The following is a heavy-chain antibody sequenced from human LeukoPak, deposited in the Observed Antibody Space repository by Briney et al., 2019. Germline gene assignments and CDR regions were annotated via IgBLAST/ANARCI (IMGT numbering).Heavy chain of an antibody. Sequence: GGSLRLSCAASGFTFSSYGMHWVRQAPGKGLEWVAVIWYDGSNKYYADSVKGRFTISRDNSKNTLYLQMNSLRAEDTAVYYCPRDYVGTVTTTGYFDYWGQGTLVPVSS. V-gene: IGHV3-33*01. CDR2: IWYDGSNK. CDR3: PRDYVGTVTTTGYFDY. CDR1: GFTFSSYG. D-gene: IGHD4-17*01. J-gene: IGHJ4*02.